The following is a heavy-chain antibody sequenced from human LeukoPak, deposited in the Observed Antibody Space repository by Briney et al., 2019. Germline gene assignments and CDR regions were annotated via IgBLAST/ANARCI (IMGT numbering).Heavy chain of an antibody. CDR3: AREVVYDSTSYEN. J-gene: IGHJ4*02. V-gene: IGHV4-59*12. D-gene: IGHD3-22*01. CDR2: IYYSGST. CDR1: GGSISSYY. Sequence: SETLSLTCSVSGGSISSYYWSWIRQSPGKGLEWIGYIYYSGSTNYNPSLKSRVTISVHTSKNQFSLKMSSVTAADTAVYYCAREVVYDSTSYENWGQGTLVTVSS.